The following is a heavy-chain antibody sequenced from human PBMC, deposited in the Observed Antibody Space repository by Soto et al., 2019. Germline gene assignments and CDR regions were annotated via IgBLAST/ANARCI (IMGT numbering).Heavy chain of an antibody. D-gene: IGHD2-2*01. CDR3: ARHVPAAGYYYGMDV. V-gene: IGHV1-69*12. CDR1: GGTFSSYA. Sequence: QVQLVQSGAEVKKPGSSVKVSCKASGGTFSSYAISWVRQAPGQGLEWMGGIIPIFGTANYAQKFQGRVTITGDDSTSTAYRELSSLRSEDTAVYYCARHVPAAGYYYGMDVWGQGTTVTVSS. J-gene: IGHJ6*02. CDR2: IIPIFGTA.